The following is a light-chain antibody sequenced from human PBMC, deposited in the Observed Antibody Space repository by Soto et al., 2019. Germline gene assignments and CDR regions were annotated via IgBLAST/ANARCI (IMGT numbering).Light chain of an antibody. CDR3: QQYNGT. CDR2: KAS. CDR1: QSIGNW. J-gene: IGKJ1*01. Sequence: DIQMTQSPSTLSASVGDRVTVTCRASQSIGNWLAWYQQKPGKAPNLLIYKASTLESGAPSRFSGSGSGTELIFTISSLQPDDSATYYCQQYNGTFGQGTKVDIK. V-gene: IGKV1-5*03.